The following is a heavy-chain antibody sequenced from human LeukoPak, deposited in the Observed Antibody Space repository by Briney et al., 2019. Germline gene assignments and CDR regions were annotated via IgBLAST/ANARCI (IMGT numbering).Heavy chain of an antibody. Sequence: ASVKVSCKASGYTFTSYGISWVRQAPGQGLEWMGWINPNSGGTNYAQKFQGRVTMTRDTSISTAYMELSRLRSDDTAVYYCARASGSYYGGAFDIWGQGTMVTVSS. J-gene: IGHJ3*02. D-gene: IGHD1-26*01. CDR1: GYTFTSYG. V-gene: IGHV1-2*02. CDR2: INPNSGGT. CDR3: ARASGSYYGGAFDI.